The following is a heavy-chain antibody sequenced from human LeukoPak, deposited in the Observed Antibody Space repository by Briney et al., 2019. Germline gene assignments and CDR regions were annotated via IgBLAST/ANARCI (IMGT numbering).Heavy chain of an antibody. CDR3: AGFGIDYDMDV. Sequence: SETLSLTCTVSGGSISGNYWTWTRQLPGKGLEWIGQIHYRGKADYNPSLRSRIIISVDTSKNQMFLRLSSVTAADTAVYYCAGFGIDYDMDVWGQGTKVTVSS. CDR2: IHYRGKA. V-gene: IGHV4-59*03. D-gene: IGHD3-16*01. J-gene: IGHJ6*02. CDR1: GGSISGNY.